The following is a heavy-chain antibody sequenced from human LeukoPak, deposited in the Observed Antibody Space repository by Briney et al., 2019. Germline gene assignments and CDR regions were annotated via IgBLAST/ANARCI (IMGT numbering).Heavy chain of an antibody. CDR1: GYTFTRDA. J-gene: IGHJ4*02. CDR2: INPNSGST. Sequence: ASVKVSCKTSGYTFTRDAMNWMRQAPGQGLEWMGWINPNSGSTNYAQKFQGRVTMTRDTSINTAYMELSRLRPDDTAVYYCARGFYDYSNPGDYWGQGTLVTVSS. D-gene: IGHD4-11*01. V-gene: IGHV1-2*02. CDR3: ARGFYDYSNPGDY.